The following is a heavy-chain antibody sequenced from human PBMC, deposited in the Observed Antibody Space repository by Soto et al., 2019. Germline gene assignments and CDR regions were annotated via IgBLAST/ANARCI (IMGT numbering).Heavy chain of an antibody. CDR2: ISYDGSNK. Sequence: QVQLVESGGGVVQPGRSLRLSCAASGFTFSSYGMHWVRQAPGKGLEWVAVISYDGSNKYYADSVTGRFTISRDNSKNSTYRHMNSMRAEDTAVYYWATVRHIGYFSSTSGSKYYFDYWGQGTLVTVSS. D-gene: IGHD2-2*01. J-gene: IGHJ4*02. V-gene: IGHV3-30*03. CDR1: GFTFSSYG. CDR3: ATVRHIGYFSSTSGSKYYFDY.